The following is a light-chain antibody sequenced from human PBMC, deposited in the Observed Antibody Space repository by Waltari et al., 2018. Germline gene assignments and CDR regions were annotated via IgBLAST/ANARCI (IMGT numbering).Light chain of an antibody. V-gene: IGLV3-1*01. CDR2: QDN. CDR3: QAWDRNTYVV. J-gene: IGLJ2*01. Sequence: SYELTQPPSVSVSPGQTATITCSGDKLEDKYASWYQQRPGQSPLLVIYQDNRRPSGIPERFSGSTSGNTATLTISGTQAMDEADYYCQAWDRNTYVVFGGGTKVTVL. CDR1: KLEDKY.